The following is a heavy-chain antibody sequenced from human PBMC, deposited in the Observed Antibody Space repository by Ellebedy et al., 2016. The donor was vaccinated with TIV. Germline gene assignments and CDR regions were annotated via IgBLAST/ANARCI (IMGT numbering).Heavy chain of an antibody. CDR3: ARDRRITMVRGVISWFDP. D-gene: IGHD3-10*01. V-gene: IGHV1-18*04. J-gene: IGHJ5*02. CDR1: GYTFNSYG. Sequence: AASVKVSCKASGYTFNSYGISWVRQAPGQGLEWMGWISAYNGNTNYAQKLQGRVTMTTDTSTSTAYMELRSLRSDDTAVYYCARDRRITMVRGVISWFDPWGQGTLVTVSS. CDR2: ISAYNGNT.